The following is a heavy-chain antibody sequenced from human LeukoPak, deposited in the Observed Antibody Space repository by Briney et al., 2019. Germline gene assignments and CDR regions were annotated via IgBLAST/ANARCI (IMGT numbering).Heavy chain of an antibody. CDR3: AREHSSGYYFDAFDI. V-gene: IGHV1-2*02. Sequence: ASVKVSCKASGYTFTGYYMHWVRQAPGQGLGWMGWINPNSGGTNYAQKFQGRVTMTRDTSISTAYMELSRLRSDDTAVYYCAREHSSGYYFDAFDIWGQGTMVTVSS. CDR1: GYTFTGYY. J-gene: IGHJ3*02. D-gene: IGHD3-22*01. CDR2: INPNSGGT.